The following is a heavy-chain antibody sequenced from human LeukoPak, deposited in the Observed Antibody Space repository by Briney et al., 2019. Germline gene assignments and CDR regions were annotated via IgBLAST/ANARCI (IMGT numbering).Heavy chain of an antibody. D-gene: IGHD7-27*01. CDR1: GFTFSSSG. V-gene: IGHV3-33*01. Sequence: GRSLRLSCAASGFTFSSSGMHWVRQPPGKGLEWVAVIWSDGSNQIYADSVKGRFTISRDNSKNTLYLEMNSMRGDDTAVYSCAREGVNWGNLGNWGQGTLVIVSS. CDR2: IWSDGSNQ. J-gene: IGHJ4*02. CDR3: AREGVNWGNLGN.